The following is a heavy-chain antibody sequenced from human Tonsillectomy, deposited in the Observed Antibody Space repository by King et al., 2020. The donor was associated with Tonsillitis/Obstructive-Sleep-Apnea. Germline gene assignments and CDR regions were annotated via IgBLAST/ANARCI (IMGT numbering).Heavy chain of an antibody. Sequence: VQLVESGGGVVQPGRSLRLSCAASGFTFSTFIIHWVRQAPGKGLEWVAIISNDGSNKYYADSVKGRFTISRDNSKNTVYLQMNSLRAEDTAVYYCAKDGAIVVVPAYYMDVWGKGTTVTVSS. CDR2: ISNDGSNK. J-gene: IGHJ6*03. CDR1: GFTFSTFI. CDR3: AKDGAIVVVPAYYMDV. V-gene: IGHV3-30*04. D-gene: IGHD2-2*01.